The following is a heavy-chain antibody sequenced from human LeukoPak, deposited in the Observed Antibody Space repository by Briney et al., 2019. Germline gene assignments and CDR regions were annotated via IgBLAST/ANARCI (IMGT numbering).Heavy chain of an antibody. J-gene: IGHJ4*02. CDR3: ARPRVLASPVDY. CDR2: NNGGNSDT. V-gene: IGHV5-51*01. CDR1: GSICSNYW. D-gene: IGHD2-2*01. Sequence: GASLQICCDAAGSICSNYWIGWGRPLPGKGLEWRGINNGGNSDTRYSPSFQGQVTITADTSVSAAYLQWRSLKASDTDMYYCARPRVLASPVDYWGQGTLVTVSS.